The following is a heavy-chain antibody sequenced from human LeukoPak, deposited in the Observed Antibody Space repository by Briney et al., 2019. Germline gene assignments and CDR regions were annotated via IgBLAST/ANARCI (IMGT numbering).Heavy chain of an antibody. Sequence: SETLSLTCAVYGGSFSGYYWSWIRQPPGKGLEWIGEINHSGSTNYNPSLKGRVTISVDTSKNQFSLKLSSVTAADTAVYYCARVLGLGSSWYPSYFDYWGQGTLVTVSS. D-gene: IGHD6-13*01. CDR1: GGSFSGYY. CDR3: ARVLGLGSSWYPSYFDY. J-gene: IGHJ4*02. CDR2: INHSGST. V-gene: IGHV4-34*01.